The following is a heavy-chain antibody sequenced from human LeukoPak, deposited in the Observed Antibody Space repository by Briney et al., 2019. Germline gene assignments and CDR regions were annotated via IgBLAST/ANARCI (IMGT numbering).Heavy chain of an antibody. CDR3: ARVDVGATTYFDY. Sequence: SETLSLTCTVSGGSISSSGYYWGWIRQPPGKGLEWIGSSYYSGSTYYNPSLKSRVTISVDTSKNQFSLKLSSVTAADTAVYYCARVDVGATTYFDYWGQGTLVTVSS. J-gene: IGHJ4*02. V-gene: IGHV4-39*07. CDR1: GGSISSSGYY. D-gene: IGHD1-26*01. CDR2: SYYSGST.